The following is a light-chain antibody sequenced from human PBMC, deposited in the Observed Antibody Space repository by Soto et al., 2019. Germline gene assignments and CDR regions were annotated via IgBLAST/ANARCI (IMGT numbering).Light chain of an antibody. V-gene: IGLV2-8*01. CDR2: EVS. Sequence: QSALTQPPSASGCPGQSVTISCTGTSRDVGAYNYVSWYQQHPGKAPKLMIYEVSKRPSGVPDRFSGSKSGNTASLTVSGLQAEDEADYYCSSYASSNNFVFGGGTKVTV. CDR3: SSYASSNNFV. CDR1: SRDVGAYNY. J-gene: IGLJ2*01.